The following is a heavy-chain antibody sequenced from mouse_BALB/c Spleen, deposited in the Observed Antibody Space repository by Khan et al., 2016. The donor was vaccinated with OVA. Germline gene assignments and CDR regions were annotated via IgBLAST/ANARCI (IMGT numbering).Heavy chain of an antibody. CDR1: GYTFTSYD. CDR2: IFPGDGNT. CDR3: ARDGLRGVAMDY. Sequence: QVQLKQSGPELVKPGALVKISCKASGYTFTSYDINWVKQRPGQGLEWIGCIFPGDGNTNYNENFKGQVTLTADTSYSPAYMQLSSLTSENSAVSFCARDGLRGVAMDYWGQGTTVTVSS. J-gene: IGHJ4*01. V-gene: IGHV1S56*01. D-gene: IGHD1-1*01.